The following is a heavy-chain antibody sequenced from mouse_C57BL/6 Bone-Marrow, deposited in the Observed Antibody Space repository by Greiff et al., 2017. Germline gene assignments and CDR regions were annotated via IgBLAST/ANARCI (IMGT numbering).Heavy chain of an antibody. CDR1: GFSLSTFGMG. CDR3: ARSRDGSSYTWFAY. V-gene: IGHV8-8*01. D-gene: IGHD1-1*01. J-gene: IGHJ3*01. Sequence: QVTLKVSGPGILQPSQTLSLTCSFSGFSLSTFGMGVGWIRQPSGKGLEWLAHIWWDDDKYYNPALKSRLTIYKDTSKNQVFLKIAHVDTADTATYYCARSRDGSSYTWFAYWGQGTLVTVAA. CDR2: IWWDDDK.